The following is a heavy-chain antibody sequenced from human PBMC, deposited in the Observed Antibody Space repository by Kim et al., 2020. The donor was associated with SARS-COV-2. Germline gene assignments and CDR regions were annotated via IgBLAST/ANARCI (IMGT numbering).Heavy chain of an antibody. CDR2: IDPSDSYT. D-gene: IGHD6-19*01. CDR1: GYSFTSYW. V-gene: IGHV5-10-1*01. J-gene: IGHJ4*02. CDR3: ARHFASQWLVLDY. Sequence: GESLKISCKGSGYSFTSYWISWVRQMPGKGLEWMGRIDPSDSYTNYSPSFQGHVTISADKSISTAYLQWSSLKASDTAMYYCARHFASQWLVLDYWGQGTLVTVSS.